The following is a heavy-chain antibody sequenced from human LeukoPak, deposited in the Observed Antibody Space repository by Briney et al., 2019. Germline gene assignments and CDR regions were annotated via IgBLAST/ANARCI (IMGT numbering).Heavy chain of an antibody. CDR2: IKPDGSGR. Sequence: PGGSLRLSCAASGFSFSTFWMSWARQAPGKGLEWVANIKPDGSGRYYVDSVKGRFTISRDNAENSLYLQMNSLRVEDTAIYYCVVGGHLDHWGPGTLVTVSS. D-gene: IGHD1-26*01. J-gene: IGHJ4*02. CDR1: GFSFSTFW. CDR3: VVGGHLDH. V-gene: IGHV3-7*01.